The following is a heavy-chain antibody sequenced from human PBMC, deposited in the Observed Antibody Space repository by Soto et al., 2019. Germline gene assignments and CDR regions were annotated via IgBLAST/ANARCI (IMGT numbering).Heavy chain of an antibody. D-gene: IGHD6-19*01. CDR2: ISYDGSNK. J-gene: IGHJ4*02. V-gene: IGHV3-30*18. Sequence: VGSLRLSCAASGFTFSSYGMHWVRQAPGKGLEWVAVISYDGSNKYYADSVKGRFTISRDNSKNTLYLQMNSLRAEDTAVYYCAKDQISSGWYYFDYWGQGTLVTVSS. CDR1: GFTFSSYG. CDR3: AKDQISSGWYYFDY.